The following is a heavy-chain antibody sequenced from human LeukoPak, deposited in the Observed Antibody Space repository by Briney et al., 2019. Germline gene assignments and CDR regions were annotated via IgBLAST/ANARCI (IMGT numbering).Heavy chain of an antibody. Sequence: VGSLRLSCAASGFTFSSYEMNWVRQAPGKGLEWVSYISSSGSTIYYADSVKGRFTISRDNAKNSLYLQMNSLRAEDTAVYYCARGDTTVVYYFGYWGQGTLVTVSS. D-gene: IGHD4-23*01. J-gene: IGHJ4*02. V-gene: IGHV3-48*03. CDR3: ARGDTTVVYYFGY. CDR1: GFTFSSYE. CDR2: ISSSGSTI.